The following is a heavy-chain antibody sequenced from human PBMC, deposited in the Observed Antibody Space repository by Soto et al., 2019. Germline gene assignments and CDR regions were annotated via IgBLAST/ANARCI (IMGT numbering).Heavy chain of an antibody. CDR1: KSIFTVYG. V-gene: IGHV3-33*01. Sequence: PGGSLRRSFAPTKSIFTVYGMHCVHQTPGKELGAVAVSRFDGTDEHYGDQVKGRFTSPRDNSTNMLYLHMNRLRVEDKALYYCARDGIGGTAFRGFLDYWGQGNLVTVSS. CDR2: SRFDGTDE. CDR3: ARDGIGGTAFRGFLDY. D-gene: IGHD1-1*01. J-gene: IGHJ4*02.